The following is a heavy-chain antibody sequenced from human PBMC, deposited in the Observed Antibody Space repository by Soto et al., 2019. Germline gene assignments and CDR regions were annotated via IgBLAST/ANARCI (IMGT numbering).Heavy chain of an antibody. CDR1: GGTFSSYA. V-gene: IGHV1-69*12. Sequence: QVHLVQSGAEVKKPGSSVKVSCKASGGTFSSYAISWVRQAPGQGLEWMGGIIPIFGTATYAQKFQGRVTLTADESTSRAYMELISLRSDDTAVDYCARVTGSGSYSNVWPYYCMDVWGQGTTVTVSS. J-gene: IGHJ6*02. CDR2: IIPIFGTA. CDR3: ARVTGSGSYSNVWPYYCMDV. D-gene: IGHD3-10*01.